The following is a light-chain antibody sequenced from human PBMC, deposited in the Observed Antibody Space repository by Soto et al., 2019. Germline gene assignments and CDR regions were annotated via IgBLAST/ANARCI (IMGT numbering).Light chain of an antibody. Sequence: DIVMTQSPDSLAVSLGERATINCKSSQSVLYSSNNKNYLAWYQQKPGQPPKALSYWASTRESGVPDRFSGSGSGTDFTLTISSLQAEDVAVYYCQQYYTTPWTFGQGTKVEIK. CDR1: QSVLYSSNNKNY. V-gene: IGKV4-1*01. J-gene: IGKJ1*01. CDR2: WAS. CDR3: QQYYTTPWT.